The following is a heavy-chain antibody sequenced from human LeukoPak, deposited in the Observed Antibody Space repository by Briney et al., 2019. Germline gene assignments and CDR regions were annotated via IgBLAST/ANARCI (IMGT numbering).Heavy chain of an antibody. V-gene: IGHV4-30-2*01. D-gene: IGHD1-26*01. CDR2: IYHSGST. CDR3: ARGWDQSHDY. CDR1: GGSISSGGYY. J-gene: IGHJ4*02. Sequence: PSETLSLTCAVSGGSISSGGYYWSWIRQPPGKGLEWIGYIYHSGSTYYNPSLKSRVTISVDRSKNQFSLKLSSVTAADTAVYYCARGWDQSHDYWGQGTLVTVSS.